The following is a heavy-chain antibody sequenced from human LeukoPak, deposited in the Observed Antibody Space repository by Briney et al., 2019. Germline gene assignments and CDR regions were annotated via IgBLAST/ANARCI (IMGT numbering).Heavy chain of an antibody. Sequence: GGSLRLSCAASGFTFSSYWMHWVRQAPGKGLVWVSRINSDGSSTNYVDSVKGRFTISRDNAKNTLYLQMYSLRAEDTAVYYCAKLTSTSSWYIEDWGQGTLVTVSS. J-gene: IGHJ4*02. CDR1: GFTFSSYW. V-gene: IGHV3-74*01. CDR3: AKLTSTSSWYIED. D-gene: IGHD6-13*01. CDR2: INSDGSST.